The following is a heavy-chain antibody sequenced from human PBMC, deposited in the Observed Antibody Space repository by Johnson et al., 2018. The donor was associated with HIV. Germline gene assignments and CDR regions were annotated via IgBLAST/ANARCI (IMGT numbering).Heavy chain of an antibody. CDR3: ARSRWADDAFDI. D-gene: IGHD1-26*01. CDR1: GFSFSTYW. V-gene: IGHV3-74*03. Sequence: VQLVESGGRLVQPGGSLRLSCAASGFSFSTYWMHWVRRVPGKGLVWVSRIDTEGSGTTYADSVKGRFTISRDNAKNTVYLQMISLSAEDMAVYYCARSRWADDAFDIWGQGTMVTVSS. CDR2: IDTEGSGT. J-gene: IGHJ3*02.